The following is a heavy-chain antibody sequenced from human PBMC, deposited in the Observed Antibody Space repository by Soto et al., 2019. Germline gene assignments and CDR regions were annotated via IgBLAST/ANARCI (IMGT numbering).Heavy chain of an antibody. V-gene: IGHV1-8*01. Sequence: ASVKVSCKSSGYTFTSYYIYWVRQATGQGLECMGWMNPNTGNSAYAQKFQGRVTVTSDTSINTVHMELSSLRSEDTAVYYCARRAETNGWNGFGADKYYFDFWGQGTLVTVSS. CDR1: GYTFTSYY. CDR3: ARRAETNGWNGFGADKYYFDF. CDR2: MNPNTGNS. J-gene: IGHJ4*02. D-gene: IGHD1-1*01.